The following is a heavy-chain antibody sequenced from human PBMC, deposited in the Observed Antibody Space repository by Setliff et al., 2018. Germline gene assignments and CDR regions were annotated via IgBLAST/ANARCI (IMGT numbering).Heavy chain of an antibody. V-gene: IGHV1-46*01. CDR1: GYSFTSHY. J-gene: IGHJ4*02. CDR3: ARAGVAAAGKKGVFEH. Sequence: ASVKVSCKTSGYSFTSHYMHWVRQAPGQGPEWMGTINTGGGSSSIVDQFQGRVTMTRDTSTSTIYLELTSLRSDDTAVYYCARAGVAAAGKKGVFEHWGQGTLVTVSS. D-gene: IGHD6-13*01. CDR2: INTGGGSS.